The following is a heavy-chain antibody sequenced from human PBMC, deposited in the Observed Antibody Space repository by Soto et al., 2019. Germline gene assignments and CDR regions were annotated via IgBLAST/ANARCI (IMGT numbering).Heavy chain of an antibody. CDR2: INHSGST. D-gene: IGHD2-2*01. CDR1: GGSFSGYY. CDR3: ANQHTLGIFDY. Sequence: PSETLSLTCDVSGGSFSGYYWSWIRQPPGKGLEWIGEINHSGSTNYNPSLKSRVTISVDTSKNQFSLKLSSVTAADTAVYYCANQHTLGIFDYWGQGTLVTVSS. V-gene: IGHV4-34*01. J-gene: IGHJ4*02.